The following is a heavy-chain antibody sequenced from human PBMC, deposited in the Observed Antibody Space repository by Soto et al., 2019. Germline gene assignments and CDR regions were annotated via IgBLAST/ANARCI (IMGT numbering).Heavy chain of an antibody. CDR3: AREVVGMRYFDY. D-gene: IGHD2-2*01. CDR2: ISSSGSTI. V-gene: IGHV3-48*03. Sequence: EVQLVESGGGLVQPGGSLRLSCAASGFTFSSYEMNWVRQAPGKGLEWVSYISSSGSTIYYADSVKGRFTISRDNAKNSLYLQMNSLRAEDTAVYYCAREVVGMRYFDYWGQGTLVTVSS. CDR1: GFTFSSYE. J-gene: IGHJ4*02.